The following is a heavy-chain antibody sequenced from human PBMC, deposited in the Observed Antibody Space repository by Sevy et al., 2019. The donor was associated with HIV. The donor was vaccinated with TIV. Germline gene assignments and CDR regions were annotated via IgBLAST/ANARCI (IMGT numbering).Heavy chain of an antibody. V-gene: IGHV3-21*01. CDR1: GFSFNTYT. Sequence: GGSLRLSCAASGFSFNTYTFYWVRQAPGEGLQWISSISSSGVYEYYADSVRGRFTISRDNAKNSLSLQMNGMRVEDTGVYYCARVPDSGGRGRADYWGQGTRVTVSS. CDR2: ISSSGVYE. D-gene: IGHD1-26*01. J-gene: IGHJ4*02. CDR3: ARVPDSGGRGRADY.